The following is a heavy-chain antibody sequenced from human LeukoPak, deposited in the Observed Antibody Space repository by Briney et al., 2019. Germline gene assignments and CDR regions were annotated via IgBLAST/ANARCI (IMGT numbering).Heavy chain of an antibody. CDR1: GGSISRYY. CDR2: IYYSGST. V-gene: IGHV4-59*01. Sequence: SETLSLTCTVSGGSISRYYWSWIRQPPGKGLEWIGYIYYSGSTNYNPSLKSRVTMSVDTSKNQFSLKLSAVTAADTAVYYCARGGAYGDFDAFDIWGQGTMVTVSS. J-gene: IGHJ3*02. CDR3: ARGGAYGDFDAFDI. D-gene: IGHD4-17*01.